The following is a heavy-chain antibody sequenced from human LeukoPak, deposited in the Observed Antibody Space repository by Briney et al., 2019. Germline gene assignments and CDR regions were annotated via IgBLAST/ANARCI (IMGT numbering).Heavy chain of an antibody. V-gene: IGHV1-8*01. CDR1: GYTFTSYG. CDR3: ARGLGTGLQYYFDY. D-gene: IGHD2-8*02. J-gene: IGHJ4*02. CDR2: MNPNSGNT. Sequence: ASVKVSCKASGYTFTSYGINWVRQPTGHGLEWMGWMNPNSGNTGYAQKFQGRVTMTRNTSISTAYMELSSLRSEDTAVYYCARGLGTGLQYYFDYWGQGTLVTVSS.